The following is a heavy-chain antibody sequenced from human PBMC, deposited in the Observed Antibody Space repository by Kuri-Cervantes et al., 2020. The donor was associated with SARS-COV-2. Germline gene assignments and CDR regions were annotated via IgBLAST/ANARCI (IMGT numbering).Heavy chain of an antibody. CDR3: ARVSGDSRFSYYMDV. D-gene: IGHD7-27*01. CDR1: GGSISSGNFY. CDR2: ISQSGNT. J-gene: IGHJ6*03. Sequence: SETLSLTCAVSGGSISSGNFYWSWIRQPPGKGLEWIGYISQSGNTYYNPPLKSRVTISVDGSKNQFSLKVSSVSAADTAVYYCARVSGDSRFSYYMDVWGTGTTVTVSS. V-gene: IGHV4-30-2*01.